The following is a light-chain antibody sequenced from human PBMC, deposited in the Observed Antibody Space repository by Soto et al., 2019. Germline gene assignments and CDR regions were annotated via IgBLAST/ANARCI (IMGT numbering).Light chain of an antibody. CDR2: DAS. CDR1: QSLSNR. V-gene: IGKV1-5*01. J-gene: IGKJ1*01. CDR3: HYYSAVWT. Sequence: DIQMTQSPSTLSASVGDRVTITCRASQSLSNRLAWYQQKPGKAPKVLIYDASSLESGVPSRFSGSGYGTHFILPLSSLQPDDFATYYCHYYSAVWTFGKGTKV.